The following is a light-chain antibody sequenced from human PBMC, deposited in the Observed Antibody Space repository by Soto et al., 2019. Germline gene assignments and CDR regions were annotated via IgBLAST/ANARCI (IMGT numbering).Light chain of an antibody. CDR2: GAS. CDR1: QRVYSN. CDR3: QQYTKWPLT. J-gene: IGKJ4*01. Sequence: EIVMTQSPATLSVSPGERATLSCRASQRVYSNLAWYQLKPGQAPRLLIYGASTRATGIPARFSGSGSGTEFTLTINSLQSEDFAVYYCQQYTKWPLTFGGGTKVEIK. V-gene: IGKV3D-15*01.